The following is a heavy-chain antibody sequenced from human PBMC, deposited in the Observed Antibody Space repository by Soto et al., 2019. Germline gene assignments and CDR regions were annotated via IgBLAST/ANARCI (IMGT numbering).Heavy chain of an antibody. V-gene: IGHV3-9*01. Sequence: EVQLVESGGGLVQPGRSLRLSCAASGFTFDDYAMHWVRQAPGKGLEWVSGISWNSGSIGYADSVKGRFTISRDNAKNSLYLQMNSLRAEDTALYYCAKDSGPAAINWFDPWGQGTLVTVSS. CDR1: GFTFDDYA. CDR3: AKDSGPAAINWFDP. CDR2: ISWNSGSI. J-gene: IGHJ5*02. D-gene: IGHD2-2*01.